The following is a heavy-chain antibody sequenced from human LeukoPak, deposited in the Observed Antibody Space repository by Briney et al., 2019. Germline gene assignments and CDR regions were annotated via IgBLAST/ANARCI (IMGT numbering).Heavy chain of an antibody. D-gene: IGHD6-13*01. CDR2: IYTNENT. J-gene: IGHJ4*02. CDR1: GGSLSTYY. CDR3: ARAAAAAGGQYFDN. Sequence: SETLSLTRTVSGGSLSTYYWSWIRQPAGKGLEWIGRIYTNENTNYNPSLRSRVTMSVDTSKNQFSLKLNSVTAADTAVYYCARAAAAAGGQYFDNWGQGTLVAVSS. V-gene: IGHV4-4*07.